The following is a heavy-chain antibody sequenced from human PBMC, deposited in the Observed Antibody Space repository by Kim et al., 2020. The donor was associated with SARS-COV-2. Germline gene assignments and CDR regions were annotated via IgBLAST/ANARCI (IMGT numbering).Heavy chain of an antibody. CDR3: ARVECSSISGYYFDF. CDR2: IWYDGSNK. V-gene: IGHV3-33*01. CDR1: GFTFSNYG. Sequence: GGSLRLSCATSGFTFSNYGMNWVRQAPGKGLEWVAVIWYDGSNKYYADSVKGRFTISRDNSKNMLYLQMDSLRAEDTAVYYCARVECSSISGYYFDFWG. D-gene: IGHD2-2*01. J-gene: IGHJ4*01.